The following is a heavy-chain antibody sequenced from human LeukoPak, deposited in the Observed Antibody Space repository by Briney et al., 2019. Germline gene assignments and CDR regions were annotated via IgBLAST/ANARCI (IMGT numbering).Heavy chain of an antibody. D-gene: IGHD2-15*01. CDR3: ARGRMGYYYYMDV. Sequence: SETLSLTCTVSGGSISSGSYYWSWIRQPAGKGLEWIGRIYTSGSTNYNPSLKSRVTISVDTSKNQFSLKLSSVTAADTAVYYCARGRMGYYYYMDVWGKGTTVTVSS. CDR2: IYTSGST. J-gene: IGHJ6*03. CDR1: GGSISSGSYY. V-gene: IGHV4-61*02.